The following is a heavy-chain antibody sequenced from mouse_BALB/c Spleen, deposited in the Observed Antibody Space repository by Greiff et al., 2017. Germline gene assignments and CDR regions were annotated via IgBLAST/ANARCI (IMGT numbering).Heavy chain of an antibody. D-gene: IGHD2-1*01. V-gene: IGHV3-8*02. CDR2: ISYSGST. CDR3: ARSPMGNYVGFAY. Sequence: EVKLQESGPSLVKPSQTLSLTCSVTGYSITSGYWNWIRKFPGNKLEYMGYISYSGSTYYNPSLKSRISITRDTSTNQSYLQLNTVTTEDTATYYCARSPMGNYVGFAYWGQGTLVTVSA. CDR1: GYSITSGY. J-gene: IGHJ3*01.